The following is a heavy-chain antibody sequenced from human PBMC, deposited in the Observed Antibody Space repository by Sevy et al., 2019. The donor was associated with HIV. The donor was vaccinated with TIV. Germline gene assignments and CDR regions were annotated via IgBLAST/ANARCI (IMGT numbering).Heavy chain of an antibody. CDR1: GYTFTGYY. CDR2: INPNSGGT. D-gene: IGHD3-22*01. V-gene: IGHV1-2*06. J-gene: IGHJ3*02. Sequence: ASAKVSCKASGYTFTGYYMHWVRQAPGQGLEWMGRINPNSGGTNYAQKFQGRVTMTRDTSISTAYMELSRLRSDDTAVYYCARDANYYDSSGIPLDAFDIWGQGTMVTVSS. CDR3: ARDANYYDSSGIPLDAFDI.